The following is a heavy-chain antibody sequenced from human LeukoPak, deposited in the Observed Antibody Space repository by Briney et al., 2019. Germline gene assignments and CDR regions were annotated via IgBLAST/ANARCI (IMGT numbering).Heavy chain of an antibody. J-gene: IGHJ5*02. Sequence: GRSLRLSCAASGFTYSSYGMHWVRQGPGKGLEWVAVISYDGSNKYYADSVKGRFTISRDNSKNTLYLQMNSLRAEDTAVYYCAKVGLRFLEWFGFDPWGQGTLVTVSS. CDR3: AKVGLRFLEWFGFDP. CDR2: ISYDGSNK. V-gene: IGHV3-30*18. CDR1: GFTYSSYG. D-gene: IGHD3-3*01.